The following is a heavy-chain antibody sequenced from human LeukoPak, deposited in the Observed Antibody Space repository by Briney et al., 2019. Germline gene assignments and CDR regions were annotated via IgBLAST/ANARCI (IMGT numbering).Heavy chain of an antibody. Sequence: PGGSLRLSCAASGFTFSDHYMDWVRQAPGKGLEWVGRTRHKADGYTTEYAASVKGRFTISRDDSKNSLYLQMNSLKTEDTAVYYCARLHGWALDYWGQGALVTVSS. J-gene: IGHJ4*02. V-gene: IGHV3-72*01. D-gene: IGHD3-10*01. CDR1: GFTFSDHY. CDR3: ARLHGWALDY. CDR2: TRHKADGYTT.